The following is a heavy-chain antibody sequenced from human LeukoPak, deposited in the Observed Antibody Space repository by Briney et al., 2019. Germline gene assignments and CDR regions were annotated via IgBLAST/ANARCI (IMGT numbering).Heavy chain of an antibody. Sequence: PGGSLRLSCAASGFTFSSYAMNWVRQAPGKGLEWVAFIPYDGSDKYHADSVKGRFTFSRDNSKNTLYVQMNSLGADDTAVYYCAKDLANSYATEYWGQGALVTVSS. J-gene: IGHJ4*02. CDR1: GFTFSSYA. V-gene: IGHV3-30*02. CDR3: AKDLANSYATEY. CDR2: IPYDGSDK. D-gene: IGHD2-2*01.